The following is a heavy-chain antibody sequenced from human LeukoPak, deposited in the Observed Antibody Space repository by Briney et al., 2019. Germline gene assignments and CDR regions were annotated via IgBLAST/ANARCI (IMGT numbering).Heavy chain of an antibody. CDR3: ARDYDYVWGSYRYTGPRPFDY. CDR2: INWNGGST. V-gene: IGHV3-20*04. Sequence: GGSLRLSCAASGFTFDDYGMSWVRQAPGKGLEWVSGINWNGGSTGYADSVKGRFTISRDNAKNSLYLQMNSLRAEDTAVYYCARDYDYVWGSYRYTGPRPFDYWGQGTLVTVSS. J-gene: IGHJ4*02. D-gene: IGHD3-16*02. CDR1: GFTFDDYG.